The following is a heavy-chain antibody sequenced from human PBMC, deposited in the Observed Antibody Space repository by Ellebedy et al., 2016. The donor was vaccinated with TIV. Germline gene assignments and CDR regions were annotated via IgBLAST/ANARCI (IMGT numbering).Heavy chain of an antibody. CDR3: AQTRGDSSGWMEFDY. CDR2: ISGRTAST. V-gene: IGHV3-23*01. CDR1: GFTFSSYA. D-gene: IGHD6-19*01. J-gene: IGHJ4*02. Sequence: GESLKISCAASGFTFSSYAMGWVRQTPGKGLEWVSGISGRTASTYYADSVKGRFTISRDNSKNTLYLPMNSLRAEDTAVYYCAQTRGDSSGWMEFDYWGQGTLVTVSS.